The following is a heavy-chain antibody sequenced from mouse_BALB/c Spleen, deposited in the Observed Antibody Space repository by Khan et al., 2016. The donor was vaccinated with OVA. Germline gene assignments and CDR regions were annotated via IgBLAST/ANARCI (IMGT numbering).Heavy chain of an antibody. CDR3: ARDYWFVY. CDR1: GFTFSNYA. CDR2: ISSGGRT. V-gene: IGHV5-6-5*01. J-gene: IGHJ3*01. Sequence: EVMLVESGGGLVKPGGSLKVSCAASGFTFSNYAMSWVRQTPEKRLEWVASISSGGRTYYPDSVKGRFTISRDNARNILYLQMSSLMSEDTAMYYCARDYWFVYWGQGTLVTVSA.